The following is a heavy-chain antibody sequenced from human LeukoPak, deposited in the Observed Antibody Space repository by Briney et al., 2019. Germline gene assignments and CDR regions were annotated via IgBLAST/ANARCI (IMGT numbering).Heavy chain of an antibody. J-gene: IGHJ4*02. CDR3: AKKRRPKIPSIAAAGPIDY. V-gene: IGHV3-23*01. CDR1: GFTFSSYA. D-gene: IGHD6-13*01. Sequence: GGSLRLSCAASGFTFSSYAMSWVRQAPGKGLEWVSAISGSGGSTYYADSVKGRFTISRDNSKNTPYLQMNSLRAEDTAVYYCAKKRRPKIPSIAAAGPIDYWGQGTLVTVSS. CDR2: ISGSGGST.